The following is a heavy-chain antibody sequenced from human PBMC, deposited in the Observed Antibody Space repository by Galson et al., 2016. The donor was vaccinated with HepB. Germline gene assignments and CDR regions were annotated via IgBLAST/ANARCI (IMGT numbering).Heavy chain of an antibody. J-gene: IGHJ4*02. CDR3: ARASWTPPPRRGPSSGY. CDR1: GFTVSNNY. CDR2: IYSTGTT. D-gene: IGHD3/OR15-3a*01. Sequence: SLRLSCAASGFTVSNNYMIWFRQAPGKVLEWVSLIYSTGTTSYADSVKGRFTISRDSSKNTLYLQMNSLRAEDTAIYYCARASWTPPPRRGPSSGYWGQGTLVTVSS. V-gene: IGHV3-53*01.